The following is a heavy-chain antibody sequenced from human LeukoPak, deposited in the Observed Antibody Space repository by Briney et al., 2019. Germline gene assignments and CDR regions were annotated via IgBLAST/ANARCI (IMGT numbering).Heavy chain of an antibody. CDR3: AKGSGSWADY. CDR1: GFTFDDHA. V-gene: IGHV3-9*01. D-gene: IGHD2-15*01. Sequence: PGGSLRLSCAASGFTFDDHAMHWVRQAPGKGLEWVAGISGNSGSTGYADSVKGRFTISRDNVKNYLYLQMNSLRVEDTALYHCAKGSGSWADYWGQGTLVTVSS. J-gene: IGHJ4*02. CDR2: ISGNSGST.